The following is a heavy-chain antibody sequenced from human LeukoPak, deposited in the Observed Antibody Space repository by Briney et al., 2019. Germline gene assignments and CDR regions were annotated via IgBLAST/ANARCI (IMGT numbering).Heavy chain of an antibody. Sequence: KPSETLSLTCTVSGGSISSYYWSWIRQPPGKGLEWIGYLYYSGSTNYNPSLKSQVTISVDTSKNQFSLNLSSVTAADTAVYYCARRGPGNWYFDLWGRGTLVTVSS. CDR2: LYYSGST. CDR3: ARRGPGNWYFDL. V-gene: IGHV4-59*08. J-gene: IGHJ2*01. CDR1: GGSISSYY.